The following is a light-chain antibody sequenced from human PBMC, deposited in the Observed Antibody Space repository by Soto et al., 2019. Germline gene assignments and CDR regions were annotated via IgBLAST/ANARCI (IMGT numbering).Light chain of an antibody. CDR3: HQYNSHPWS. CDR2: KAS. Sequence: DIQMTQYPATLSASVGDTVTITCRASQFINTWVAWYQKKPETAPKLLISKASTLQSGVPSRFSGSVSGTEFTLSISSLQPDDFATYYCHQYNSHPWSFGQGTKVEIK. CDR1: QFINTW. V-gene: IGKV1-5*03. J-gene: IGKJ1*01.